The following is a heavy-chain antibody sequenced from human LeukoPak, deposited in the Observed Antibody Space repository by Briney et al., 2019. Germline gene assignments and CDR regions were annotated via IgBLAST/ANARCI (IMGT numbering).Heavy chain of an antibody. CDR2: IHTKFDGGTI. J-gene: IGHJ4*02. D-gene: IGHD6-13*01. CDR1: GVTFSDVW. V-gene: IGHV3-15*01. Sequence: GGSLRLSCVASGVTFSDVWMSWVRQAPGKGLEWVGRIHTKFDGGTIDYAAPVKGRFTISRDDSKNTLYLQMNNLKTEDTAMYYCTVRSSIWGQGTLVTVPS. CDR3: TVRSSI.